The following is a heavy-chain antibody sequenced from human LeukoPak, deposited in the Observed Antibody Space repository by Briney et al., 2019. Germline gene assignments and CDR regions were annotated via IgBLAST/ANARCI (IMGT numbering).Heavy chain of an antibody. J-gene: IGHJ6*02. CDR2: IYFSGST. CDR1: GGSINGYY. V-gene: IGHV4-59*01. Sequence: SETLSLTCTVSGGSINGYYWNWIRQPPGKGLEWIGYIYFSGSTNYNPSPQSRVTISVDTSKNQFSLKLDSVTAADTAVYFCARGEALRQNYGMDVWGQGTTVTVSS. CDR3: ARGEALRQNYGMDV.